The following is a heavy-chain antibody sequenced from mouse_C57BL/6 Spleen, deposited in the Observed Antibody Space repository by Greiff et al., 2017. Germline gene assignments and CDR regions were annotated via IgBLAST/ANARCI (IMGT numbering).Heavy chain of an antibody. CDR2: ISSCSSTI. CDR1: GFTFSDYG. V-gene: IGHV5-17*01. D-gene: IGHD1-1*01. CDR3: ARPYYYGSRDYAMDY. Sequence: EVQLVESGGGLVKPGGSLKLSCAASGFTFSDYGMHWVRQAPEKGLEWVAYISSCSSTIYYADTVKGRFTISRDNAKNTLFLQMTSLRSEDTAMYYCARPYYYGSRDYAMDYWGQGTSVTVSS. J-gene: IGHJ4*01.